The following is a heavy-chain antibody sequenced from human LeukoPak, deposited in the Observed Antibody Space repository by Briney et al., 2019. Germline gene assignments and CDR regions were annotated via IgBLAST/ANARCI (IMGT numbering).Heavy chain of an antibody. CDR2: IIPILGIA. CDR1: GGTFSSYA. Sequence: SVKVSCKASGGTFSSYAISWVRQAPGQGLELMGRIIPILGIANYAQKFQGRVTITADKSTSTAYMELSSLRSEDTAVYYCARDRRSSSWYDAFDIWGQGTMVTVSS. CDR3: ARDRRSSSWYDAFDI. D-gene: IGHD6-13*01. V-gene: IGHV1-69*04. J-gene: IGHJ3*02.